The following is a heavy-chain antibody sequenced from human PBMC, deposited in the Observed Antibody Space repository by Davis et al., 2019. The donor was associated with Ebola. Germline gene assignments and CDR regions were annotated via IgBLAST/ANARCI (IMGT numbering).Heavy chain of an antibody. D-gene: IGHD6-13*01. CDR3: ARDLGSSWEPYYYGMDV. J-gene: IGHJ6*02. CDR2: ISSYNGNT. CDR1: GYTFTSYG. Sequence: SVNVSCKASGYTFTSYGISWVRPAPAQGLEWMGWISSYNGNTNYAQKLQGRVTMTTDTSTSTAYMELRSLRSDDTAVYYCARDLGSSWEPYYYGMDVWGQGTTVTVSS. V-gene: IGHV1-18*04.